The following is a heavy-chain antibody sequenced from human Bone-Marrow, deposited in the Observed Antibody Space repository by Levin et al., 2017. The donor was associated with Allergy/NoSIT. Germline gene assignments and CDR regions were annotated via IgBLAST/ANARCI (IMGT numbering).Heavy chain of an antibody. V-gene: IGHV3-11*01. Sequence: GESLKISCAASGFIFSDYYMSWIRRAPGKGLEWVSYISGGGSTIYYADSVRGRFTVSRDNARNSVYLQMNSLRAEDTAVYYCARDPLLTTLTVHGDWGQGTLVTVSS. CDR1: GFIFSDYY. D-gene: IGHD4-17*01. CDR3: ARDPLLTTLTVHGD. CDR2: ISGGGSTI. J-gene: IGHJ4*02.